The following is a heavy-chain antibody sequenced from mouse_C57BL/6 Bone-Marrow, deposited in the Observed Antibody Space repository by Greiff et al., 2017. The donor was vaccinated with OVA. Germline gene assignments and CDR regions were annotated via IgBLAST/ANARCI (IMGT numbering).Heavy chain of an antibody. J-gene: IGHJ4*01. D-gene: IGHD2-2*01. Sequence: VQLQQPGAELVKPGASVKMSCKASGYTFTSYWITWVKQRPGQGLEWIGDIYPGSGSTNYNEKFKSKATLTVDTSSSTAYMQLSSLTSEDSAVYYCARGGGYDVNAMDYWGQGTSVTVSS. CDR2: IYPGSGST. V-gene: IGHV1-55*01. CDR3: ARGGGYDVNAMDY. CDR1: GYTFTSYW.